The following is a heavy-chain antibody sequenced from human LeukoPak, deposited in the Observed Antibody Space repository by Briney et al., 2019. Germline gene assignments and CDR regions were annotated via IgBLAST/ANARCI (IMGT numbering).Heavy chain of an antibody. V-gene: IGHV4-4*02. CDR2: IYHSGST. J-gene: IGHJ4*02. CDR1: GGSISSSNW. D-gene: IGHD3-9*01. Sequence: SETLSLTCAASGGSISSSNWWGWVRQPPGQGPEWIGEIYHSGSTNYNPSLKSRVTISVDKSKNQFSLKLSSVTAADTAVYYCARDRLYYDILTGYYRGGFDYWGQGTLVTVSS. CDR3: ARDRLYYDILTGYYRGGFDY.